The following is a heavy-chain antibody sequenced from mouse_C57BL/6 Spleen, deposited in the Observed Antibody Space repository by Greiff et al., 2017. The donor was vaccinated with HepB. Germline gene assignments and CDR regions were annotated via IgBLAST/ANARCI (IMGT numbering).Heavy chain of an antibody. Sequence: VKLVESGPGLVAPSQSLSITCTVSGFSLTSYAISWVRQPPGKGLEWLGVIWTGGGTNYNSALKSRLSISKDNSKSQVFLKMNSLQTDDTARYYCARDSSGYVGYAMDYWGQGTSVTVSS. CDR3: ARDSSGYVGYAMDY. J-gene: IGHJ4*01. V-gene: IGHV2-9-1*01. CDR1: GFSLTSYA. D-gene: IGHD3-2*02. CDR2: IWTGGGT.